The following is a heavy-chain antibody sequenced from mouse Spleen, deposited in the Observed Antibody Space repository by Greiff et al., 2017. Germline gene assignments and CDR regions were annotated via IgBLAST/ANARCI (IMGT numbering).Heavy chain of an antibody. Sequence: EVKLVESGGGLVQPGGSMKLSCVASGFTFSNYWMNWVRQSPEKGLEWVAQIRLKSDNYATHYAESVKGRFTISRDDSKSSVYLQMNNLRAEDTGIYYCTGWGVWYFDVWGTGTTVTVSS. CDR2: IRLKSDNYAT. J-gene: IGHJ1*03. CDR3: TGWGVWYFDV. CDR1: GFTFSNYW. V-gene: IGHV6-3*01.